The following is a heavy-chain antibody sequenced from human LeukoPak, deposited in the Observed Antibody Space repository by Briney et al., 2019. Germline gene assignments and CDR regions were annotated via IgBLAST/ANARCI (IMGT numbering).Heavy chain of an antibody. J-gene: IGHJ6*02. V-gene: IGHV3-48*03. D-gene: IGHD2-2*01. CDR1: GFTFSSYE. CDR2: ISSSGSTI. CDR3: ARSGHLYCSSTSCYSRSGYYGMDV. Sequence: GGSLRLSCAASGFTFSSYEMNWVRQAPGKGLEWVSYISSSGSTIYYADSVKGRFTISRDNAKNSLYLQMNSLRAEDTAVYYCARSGHLYCSSTSCYSRSGYYGMDVWGQGTTVTVSS.